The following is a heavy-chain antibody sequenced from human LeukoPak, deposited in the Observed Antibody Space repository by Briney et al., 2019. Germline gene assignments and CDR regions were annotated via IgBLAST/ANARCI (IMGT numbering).Heavy chain of an antibody. V-gene: IGHV3-23*01. D-gene: IGHD2-15*01. Sequence: GGSLRLSCAASGFTFSSYAMRWVRQAPGKGLEWVSAISGSGCSTYYADSLKGRFTISRDNSRHPLYLQMNSLRADDTAVYYCANGIVVVVAAAVEYFQHWGQGTLVTVSS. CDR2: ISGSGCST. CDR1: GFTFSSYA. CDR3: ANGIVVVVAAAVEYFQH. J-gene: IGHJ1*01.